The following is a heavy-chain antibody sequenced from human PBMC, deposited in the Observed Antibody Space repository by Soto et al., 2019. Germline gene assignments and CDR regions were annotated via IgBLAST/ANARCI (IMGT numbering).Heavy chain of an antibody. CDR2: IIPIFGTA. Sequence: ASVKVSCKASGGTFSSYAISWVRQAPGQGLEWMGGIIPIFGTANYAQKFQGRVTITADESTSTAYMELSSLGSEDTAVYYCARDRISYYYDSSGSYFDYWGQGTLVTVSS. CDR1: GGTFSSYA. D-gene: IGHD3-22*01. V-gene: IGHV1-69*13. CDR3: ARDRISYYYDSSGSYFDY. J-gene: IGHJ4*02.